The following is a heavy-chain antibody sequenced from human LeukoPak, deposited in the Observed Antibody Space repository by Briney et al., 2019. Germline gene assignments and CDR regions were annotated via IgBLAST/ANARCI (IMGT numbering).Heavy chain of an antibody. CDR2: INHNGNGN. J-gene: IGHJ6*02. CDR1: GFTFSSYW. Sequence: GGSLRLSCAASGFTFSSYWMNWARQAPGKGLEWVASINHNGNGNYYVEFVKGRFTISRENAKNSLYLQMSSLRAEATAVYFCARGGGLDVWGQGATVTVSS. D-gene: IGHD3-16*01. CDR3: ARGGGLDV. V-gene: IGHV3-7*03.